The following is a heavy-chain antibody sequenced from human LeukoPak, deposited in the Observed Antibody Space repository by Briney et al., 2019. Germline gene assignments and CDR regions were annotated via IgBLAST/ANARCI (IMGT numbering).Heavy chain of an antibody. CDR2: ISSSSSYI. CDR3: AGGSSGDCTNGVCYYYYYYYMDV. J-gene: IGHJ6*03. CDR1: GFTLSSYS. Sequence: PGGSLRLSCAASGFTLSSYSMNWVRQAPGKGLEWVSSISSSSSYIYYADSVKGRFTISRDNAKNSLYLQMNSLRAENTAVYYCAGGSSGDCTNGVCYYYYYYYMDVWGKGTAVTVSS. V-gene: IGHV3-21*01. D-gene: IGHD2-8*01.